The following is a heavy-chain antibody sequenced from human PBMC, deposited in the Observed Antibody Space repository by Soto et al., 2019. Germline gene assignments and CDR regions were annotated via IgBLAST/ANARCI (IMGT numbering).Heavy chain of an antibody. V-gene: IGHV1-2*02. Sequence: QVQLVQSGPEVGKPGASVKVSCKASGYTFTGYYLHWVRQAPGQGLEWMGYINPDSGRTRYAQKFQVTVTMTSDTSITTSYLELSSLKYDDSAIFYCALSFSQTNIDVWGQGTTVIVSS. CDR2: INPDSGRT. J-gene: IGHJ6*01. CDR1: GYTFTGYY. CDR3: ALSFSQTNIDV.